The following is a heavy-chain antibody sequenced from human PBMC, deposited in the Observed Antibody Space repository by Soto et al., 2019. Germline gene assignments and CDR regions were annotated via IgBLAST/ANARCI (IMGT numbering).Heavy chain of an antibody. Sequence: GGSLRLSCAASGFTFSSYAMHWVRQAPGKGLEWVAVISYDGSNKYYADSVKGRFTISRDNSKNTLYLQMNSLRAEDTAVYYCARVLVGIHTDAFDIWGQGTMVTVSS. CDR1: GFTFSSYA. CDR2: ISYDGSNK. D-gene: IGHD3-10*01. V-gene: IGHV3-30-3*01. CDR3: ARVLVGIHTDAFDI. J-gene: IGHJ3*02.